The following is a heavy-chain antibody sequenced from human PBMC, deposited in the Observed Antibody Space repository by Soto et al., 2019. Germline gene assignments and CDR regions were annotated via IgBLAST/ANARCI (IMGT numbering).Heavy chain of an antibody. V-gene: IGHV1-69*06. CDR1: VGTFSSYA. CDR3: ARDGGRPLSYFDY. D-gene: IGHD1-26*01. CDR2: IIPIFGTA. J-gene: IGHJ4*02. Sequence: SLKVSCKASVGTFSSYAISWVLQAPGQGLEWMGGIIPIFGTANYAQKFQGRVTITADKSTSTAYMELSSLRSEDTAVYYCARDGGRPLSYFDYWGQGTLVTVSS.